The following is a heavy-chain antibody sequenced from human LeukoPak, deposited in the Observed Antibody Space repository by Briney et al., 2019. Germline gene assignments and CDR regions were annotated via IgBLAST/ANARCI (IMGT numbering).Heavy chain of an antibody. CDR1: GGTFSSYA. CDR3: ARKHLMYYYDSSGLGD. Sequence: SVKVSCKASGGTFSSYAISWVRQAPGQGLEWMGGIIPIFGTANYAQKFQGRVTITADESTSTAYMELSSLRSEDTAVYYCARKHLMYYYDSSGLGDWGQGTLVTVSS. J-gene: IGHJ4*02. CDR2: IIPIFGTA. D-gene: IGHD3-22*01. V-gene: IGHV1-69*13.